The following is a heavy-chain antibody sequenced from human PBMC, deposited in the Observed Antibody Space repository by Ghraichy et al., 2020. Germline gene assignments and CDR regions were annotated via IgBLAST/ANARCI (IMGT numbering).Heavy chain of an antibody. D-gene: IGHD5-18*01. CDR2: ISPTSGGT. Sequence: SVKVSCQSSGYTFTGYYMHWVRQAPGQGLEWMGWISPTSGGTNYAQKFQGRVTMTRDTSISTAYMELTRLRSDDTAVYYCASGDTAMVTFGWGQGTLVTVSS. CDR1: GYTFTGYY. CDR3: ASGDTAMVTFG. J-gene: IGHJ4*02. V-gene: IGHV1-2*02.